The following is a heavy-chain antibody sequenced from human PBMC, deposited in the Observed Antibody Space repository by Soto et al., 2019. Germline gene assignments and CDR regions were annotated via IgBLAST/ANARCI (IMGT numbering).Heavy chain of an antibody. CDR2: ISGSGSTA. D-gene: IGHD5-18*01. CDR1: EFSFGGYA. J-gene: IGHJ6*02. Sequence: EVQLLESGGGLVQPGGSLRLSCAASEFSFGGYAISWVRLAPGKGLEWVSGISGSGSTAFYADSVRGRFTISRDNSKSALYLQMNSLRAEDTAVYYCAKGARGYSPAAMDVWGQGTTVTVSS. V-gene: IGHV3-23*01. CDR3: AKGARGYSPAAMDV.